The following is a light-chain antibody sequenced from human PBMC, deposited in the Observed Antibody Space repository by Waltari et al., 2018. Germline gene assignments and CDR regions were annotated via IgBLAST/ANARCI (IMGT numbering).Light chain of an antibody. CDR3: QTWGPDNNWV. Sequence: QLVLTQPPSASASPGASVKLTCTLSSGHSDYGIASPQQQPEKGPRFLMKVNGDGSHTKGDGIPQRFSGSSSGAERYLTIYSLQSEDEADYYCQTWGPDNNWVFGGGTKLTVL. J-gene: IGLJ3*02. V-gene: IGLV4-69*02. CDR1: SGHSDYG. CDR2: VNGDGSH.